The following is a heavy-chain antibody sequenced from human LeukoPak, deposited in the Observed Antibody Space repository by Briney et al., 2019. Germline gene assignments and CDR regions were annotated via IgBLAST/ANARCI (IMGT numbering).Heavy chain of an antibody. CDR1: GVSISTYG. V-gene: IGHV4-59*01. CDR3: ASAGGGWSFDY. D-gene: IGHD6-19*01. Sequence: PSETLTLTCTVSGVSISTYGWSWIRQPPGKGLEGIGYIYYSGNIYYSGNTNYNPSLKSRVTISIDTSKNQFSLKLNSVTAADTAVYYCASAGGGWSFDYWGQGTLVTVSS. J-gene: IGHJ4*02. CDR2: IYYSGNIYYSGNT.